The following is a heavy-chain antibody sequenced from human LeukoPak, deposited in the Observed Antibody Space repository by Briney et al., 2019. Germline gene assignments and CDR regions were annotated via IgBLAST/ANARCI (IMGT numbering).Heavy chain of an antibody. V-gene: IGHV3-13*04. Sequence: GGSLRLSCAASGFTFSSYDMHWVRQGTGKGLEWVSAIGTAGDTYYPGSVKGRFTTSRENAKNSLYLQMNSLRVGDTAVYYCARGRGWGTFDIWGQGTMVTVSS. CDR2: IGTAGDT. D-gene: IGHD3-10*01. CDR1: GFTFSSYD. CDR3: ARGRGWGTFDI. J-gene: IGHJ3*02.